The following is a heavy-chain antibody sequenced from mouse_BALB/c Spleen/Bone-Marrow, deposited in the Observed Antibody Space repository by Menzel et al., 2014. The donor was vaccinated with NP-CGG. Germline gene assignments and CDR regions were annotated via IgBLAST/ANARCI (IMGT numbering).Heavy chain of an antibody. J-gene: IGHJ4*01. Sequence: EVHLVESGGGLVKPGGSLKLSCAASGFTFSDYYMYWVRQTPEKRLEWVATISDGGSYTYYPDSVKGRFTISRDNAKNNLYLQMSSLKSEDTAMYYCARGNYGNYGAMDYWGQGTSVTVSS. V-gene: IGHV5-4*02. CDR2: ISDGGSYT. D-gene: IGHD2-1*01. CDR1: GFTFSDYY. CDR3: ARGNYGNYGAMDY.